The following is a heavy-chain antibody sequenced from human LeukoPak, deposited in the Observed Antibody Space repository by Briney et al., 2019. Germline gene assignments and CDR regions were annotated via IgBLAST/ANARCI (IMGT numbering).Heavy chain of an antibody. CDR3: ATQDAYYGSTY. J-gene: IGHJ4*02. V-gene: IGHV4-38-2*02. Sequence: PSETLSLTCTVSGYSISSGYYWGWIRQPPGKGLEWIGSIYHSGSTYYNPSLKSRVTISVDTSKNQFPLKLSSVTAADTAVYYCATQDAYYGSTYWGQGTLVTVSS. D-gene: IGHD3-10*01. CDR2: IYHSGST. CDR1: GYSISSGYY.